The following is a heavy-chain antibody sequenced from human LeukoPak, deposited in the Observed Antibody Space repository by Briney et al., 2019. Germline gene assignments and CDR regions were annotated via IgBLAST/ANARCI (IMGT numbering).Heavy chain of an antibody. CDR2: ISYDGSNE. V-gene: IGHV3-30*18. D-gene: IGHD2-21*02. CDR1: GFTFISYG. Sequence: PGGSLRLSCAASGFTFISYGMHWVRQAPGKGLEWVAVISYDGSNEFYADSVKGRFTISRDNSKNTLYLQLNSLRVDDAAIYYCAKHRRSTLVTAYFDSWGQGTLVTVSS. CDR3: AKHRRSTLVTAYFDS. J-gene: IGHJ4*02.